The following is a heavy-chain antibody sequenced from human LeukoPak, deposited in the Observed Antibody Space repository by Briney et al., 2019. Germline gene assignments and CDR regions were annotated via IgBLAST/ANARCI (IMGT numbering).Heavy chain of an antibody. CDR2: ISGSGDRT. Sequence: GGSLRLSCAASGFTFNSYGMSWVRQAPGKGLEWVSAISGSGDRTYYADSVKGRFTISRDNPKNTLYLQMNSLRAEDTAVYYCAKEKLMVRGVTYYMDVWGKGTTVTISS. V-gene: IGHV3-23*01. D-gene: IGHD3-10*01. CDR1: GFTFNSYG. J-gene: IGHJ6*03. CDR3: AKEKLMVRGVTYYMDV.